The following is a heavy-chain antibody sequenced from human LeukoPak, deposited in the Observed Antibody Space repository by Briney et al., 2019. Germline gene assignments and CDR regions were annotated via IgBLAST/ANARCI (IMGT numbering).Heavy chain of an antibody. CDR3: ARIYWNELDY. CDR2: IYYTGST. J-gene: IGHJ4*02. Sequence: TSETLSLTCTVSGGSISSSSYYWGWIRQPPGKGLEWIGSIYYTGSTYYNPSLKSRVTISVDTSKNQFSLKLSSVTAADTAVYYCARIYWNELDYWGQGTLVTVSS. V-gene: IGHV4-39*01. CDR1: GGSISSSSYY. D-gene: IGHD1-1*01.